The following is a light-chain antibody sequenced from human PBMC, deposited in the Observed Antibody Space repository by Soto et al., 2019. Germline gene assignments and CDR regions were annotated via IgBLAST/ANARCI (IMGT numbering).Light chain of an antibody. CDR1: SSDIGAYNS. J-gene: IGLJ1*01. Sequence: QSALTQPASVSGSPGQSITIYCTGTSSDIGAYNSVSWYQQHPGKAPKLMIYEVSNRPSGVSNRFSASKSGNTASLTISGLQAEDEADYYCSSRTTSNPYVFGTGTKLTVL. V-gene: IGLV2-14*01. CDR2: EVS. CDR3: SSRTTSNPYV.